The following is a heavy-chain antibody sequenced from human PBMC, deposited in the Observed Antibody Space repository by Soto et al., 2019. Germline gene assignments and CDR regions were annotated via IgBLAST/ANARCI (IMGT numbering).Heavy chain of an antibody. J-gene: IGHJ6*02. Sequence: PSATLSLTCTVSGGSISSYYWSWIRQPPGKGLEWIGYIYYSGSTNYNPSLKSRVTISVDTSKNQFSLKLSSVTAADTAVYYCARVPGVLVGATWFPDYYYGMDVWGQGTTVTVSS. CDR1: GGSISSYY. CDR3: ARVPGVLVGATWFPDYYYGMDV. CDR2: IYYSGST. D-gene: IGHD1-26*01. V-gene: IGHV4-59*01.